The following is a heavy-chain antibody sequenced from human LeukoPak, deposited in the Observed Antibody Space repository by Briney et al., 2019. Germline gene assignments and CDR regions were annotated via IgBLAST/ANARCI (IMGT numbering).Heavy chain of an antibody. CDR1: GFTFSRYT. J-gene: IGHJ3*02. Sequence: PGGSLRLSCAASGFTFSRYTIHWVRQAPGKGLEWVVVISSDGSNKYYADSVKGRFTISRDNSKNTLYLQMNSLRTEDTAVYYCARDDYAIRAFDIWGQGTMVTVSS. CDR3: ARDDYAIRAFDI. D-gene: IGHD2-8*01. CDR2: ISSDGSNK. V-gene: IGHV3-30*04.